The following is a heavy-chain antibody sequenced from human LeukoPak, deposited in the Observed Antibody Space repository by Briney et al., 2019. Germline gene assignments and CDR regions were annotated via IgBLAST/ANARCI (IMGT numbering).Heavy chain of an antibody. D-gene: IGHD5-18*01. CDR2: INPKSGGT. Sequence: ASVKVSCKASGYTFTDYNIHWVRQAPGQGLDWMGWINPKSGGTNFAQKLQGRVTMTTDTSTSTAYMELRSLRSDDTAVYYCARIRFGDTAIVTPKYHFYFLGQGTPGTLSP. J-gene: IGHJ4*02. CDR3: ARIRFGDTAIVTPKYHFYF. CDR1: GYTFTDYN. V-gene: IGHV1-2*02.